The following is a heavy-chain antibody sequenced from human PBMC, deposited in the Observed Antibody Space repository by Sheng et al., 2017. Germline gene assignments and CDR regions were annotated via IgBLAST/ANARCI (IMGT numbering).Heavy chain of an antibody. J-gene: IGHJ3*01. V-gene: IGHV3-53*02. Sequence: EEKLIETGGALVQPGGSLTVSCAASGFDVSVSYMAWVRQAPGKGLEWLSVIYSGGQTYYAESVQGRFFISRDSSKNTLQLEMTSLRADDTAVYYCARDAQYDTFSGVILYA. CDR1: GFDVSVSY. CDR3: ARDAQYDTFSGVILYA. CDR2: IYSGGQT. D-gene: IGHD3-22*01.